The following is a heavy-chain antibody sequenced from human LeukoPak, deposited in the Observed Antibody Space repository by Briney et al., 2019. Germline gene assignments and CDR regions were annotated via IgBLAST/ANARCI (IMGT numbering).Heavy chain of an antibody. D-gene: IGHD2-15*01. Sequence: SETLSLNCAVYGGSFSGYYWSWIRQPPGKGLEWIGEINHSGSTNYNPSLKSRVTISVDTSKNQFSLKLSSVTAADTAVYYCARAPRISNWFDPWGQGTLVTVSS. CDR3: ARAPRISNWFDP. V-gene: IGHV4-34*01. J-gene: IGHJ5*02. CDR2: INHSGST. CDR1: GGSFSGYY.